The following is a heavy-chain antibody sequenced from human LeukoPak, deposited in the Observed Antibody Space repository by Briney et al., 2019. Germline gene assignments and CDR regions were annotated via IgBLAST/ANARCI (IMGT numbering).Heavy chain of an antibody. Sequence: ASVKVSCKASGYTFTSYYMHWVRQAPGQGLEWMGWINPNSGGTNYAQKFQGRVTMTRDTSISTAYMELSRLRSDDTAVYYCARAYSGYDRRFDPWGQGTLVTVSS. CDR3: ARAYSGYDRRFDP. V-gene: IGHV1-2*02. J-gene: IGHJ5*02. CDR2: INPNSGGT. D-gene: IGHD5-12*01. CDR1: GYTFTSYY.